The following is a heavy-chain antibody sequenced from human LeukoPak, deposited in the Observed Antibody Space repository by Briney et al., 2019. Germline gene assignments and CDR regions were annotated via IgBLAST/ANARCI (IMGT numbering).Heavy chain of an antibody. CDR1: GGSFSTCY. Sequence: SETLSLTCSVHGGSFSTCYWSWIRQPPGKGLEWVAEINHSGGTNYNPSLKSRVTILVDTSKNQFSLRLTSVTAADTAVYYCATRDVWGQGTTVTVSS. V-gene: IGHV4-34*01. CDR3: ATRDV. CDR2: INHSGGT. J-gene: IGHJ6*02.